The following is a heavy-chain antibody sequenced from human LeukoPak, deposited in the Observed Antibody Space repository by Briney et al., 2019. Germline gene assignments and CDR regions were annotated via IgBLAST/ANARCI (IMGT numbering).Heavy chain of an antibody. D-gene: IGHD1-1*01. V-gene: IGHV4-39*01. CDR2: IYYSGST. J-gene: IGHJ4*02. Sequence: SETLSLTCTVSGGSISSSSYYWGWIRQPPGKGLEWIGSIYYSGSTYYNPSLKSRVTISVDTSKNQFSLKLSSVTAADTAVYYCARLERTSKPHYWGQGTLVTVSS. CDR1: GGSISSSSYY. CDR3: ARLERTSKPHY.